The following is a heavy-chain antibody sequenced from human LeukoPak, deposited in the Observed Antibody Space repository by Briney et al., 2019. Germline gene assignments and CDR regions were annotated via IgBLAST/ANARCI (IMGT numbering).Heavy chain of an antibody. CDR3: ARDVPDSSWGPFDM. CDR2: ILNTGNLI. J-gene: IGHJ3*02. D-gene: IGHD6-19*01. Sequence: GGSLRLSCVASGFTFSDYSMNWVRQAPGKGLEWISYILNTGNLINYAGSVEGRFTISRDNDKNSVYLQLNSLRDEDTAVYYCARDVPDSSWGPFDMWGQGTMVTVSS. CDR1: GFTFSDYS. V-gene: IGHV3-48*02.